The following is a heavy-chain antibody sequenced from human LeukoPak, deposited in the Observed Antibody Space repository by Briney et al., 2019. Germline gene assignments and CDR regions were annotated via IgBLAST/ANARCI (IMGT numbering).Heavy chain of an antibody. J-gene: IGHJ4*02. CDR2: ISSSGSST. Sequence: GGSLRLSCAASAFTFSSYAMSWVRQAPGKGLEWVSAISSSGSSTYYADSVRGRFTISRDNSKNTLFLQMNSLRADDTAVYYSVVLVSATPGYWGQGTLVTVSS. V-gene: IGHV3-23*01. CDR3: VVLVSATPGY. D-gene: IGHD2-15*01. CDR1: AFTFSSYA.